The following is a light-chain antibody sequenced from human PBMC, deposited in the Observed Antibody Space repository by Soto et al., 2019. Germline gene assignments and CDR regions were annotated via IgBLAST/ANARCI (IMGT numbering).Light chain of an antibody. CDR1: QSVSSSY. Sequence: EIVLTQSPGTLSLSPGERATLSCRASQSVSSSYLAWYQQKPGQAPRLLIYGASSRATGIPDRFSGSGSGTDFTLTNSRLEPEDFAVYYCQQYRSSRTFGQGTKVEIK. V-gene: IGKV3-20*01. J-gene: IGKJ1*01. CDR3: QQYRSSRT. CDR2: GAS.